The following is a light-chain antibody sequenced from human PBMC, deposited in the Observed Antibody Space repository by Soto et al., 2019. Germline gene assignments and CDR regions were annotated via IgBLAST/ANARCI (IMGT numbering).Light chain of an antibody. V-gene: IGLV3-21*04. CDR3: QVWDNSSDHVV. J-gene: IGLJ2*01. Sequence: SHELTQPPSVSVAPGKTARITCGGNNIGSKSVYWYQQKPGQAPVLVIYSDNNRPSGIPERFSGSNSGNTATLTISRVEAGDEADYYCQVWDNSSDHVVFGGGTKLTVL. CDR2: SDN. CDR1: NIGSKS.